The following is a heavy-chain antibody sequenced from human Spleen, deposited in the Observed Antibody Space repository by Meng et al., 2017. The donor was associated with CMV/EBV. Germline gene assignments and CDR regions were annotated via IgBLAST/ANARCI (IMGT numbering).Heavy chain of an antibody. CDR2: IYCSGST. V-gene: IGHV4-30-4*08. CDR1: GGSISSGDYY. CDR3: ARVGTQIVLGSSWFDP. J-gene: IGHJ5*02. Sequence: SETLSLTCTVSGGSISSGDYYWSWIRQPPGKGLEWIGYIYCSGSTYYNPSLKSRVTISVDTSKNQFSLKLSSVTAADTAVYYCARVGTQIVLGSSWFDPWGQGTLVTVSS. D-gene: IGHD2/OR15-2a*01.